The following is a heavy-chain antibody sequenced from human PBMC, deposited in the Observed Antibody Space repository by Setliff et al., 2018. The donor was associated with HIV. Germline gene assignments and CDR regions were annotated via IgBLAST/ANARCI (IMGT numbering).Heavy chain of an antibody. D-gene: IGHD6-19*01. CDR1: GFAFSTFA. V-gene: IGHV3-33*01. Sequence: GGSLRLSCTASGFAFSTFAMHWVRQAPGKGLEWVAVIWYDGNKKDYGDSVKGRFTISRDNSKNTLYLQMNNLRAEDTAVYYCARRGFVSAWYDQPIYFYYYMDIWGKGTTVTVSS. CDR3: ARRGFVSAWYDQPIYFYYYMDI. J-gene: IGHJ6*03. CDR2: IWYDGNKK.